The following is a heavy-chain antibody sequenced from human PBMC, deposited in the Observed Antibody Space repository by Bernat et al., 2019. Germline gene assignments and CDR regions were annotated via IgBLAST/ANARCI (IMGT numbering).Heavy chain of an antibody. CDR1: GFTFSSYA. J-gene: IGHJ4*02. CDR3: AKDRGDMVVVPAAIGLFDY. D-gene: IGHD2-2*01. V-gene: IGHV3-30-3*01. CDR2: ISYDGSNK. Sequence: QVQLVESGGGVVQPGRSLRLSCAASGFTFSSYAMHWVRQAPGKGLEWVAVISYDGSNKYYADSVKGRFTISRDNSKNTLYLQMNSLRAEDTAVYYCAKDRGDMVVVPAAIGLFDYWGQGTLVTVSS.